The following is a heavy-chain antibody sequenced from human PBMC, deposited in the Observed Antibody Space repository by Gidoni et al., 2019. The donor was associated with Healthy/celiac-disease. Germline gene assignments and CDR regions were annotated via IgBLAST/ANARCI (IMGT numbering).Heavy chain of an antibody. Sequence: EVQLVESGGGLIQPGGSLRLSCAASGFTVSSNYMSWVRQAPGKGLEWVSVIYSGGSTYYADSVKGRFTISRDNSKNTLYLQMNSLRAEDTAVYYCARDHRGNSSGWWAYDYWGQGTLVTVSS. V-gene: IGHV3-53*01. CDR3: ARDHRGNSSGWWAYDY. CDR2: IYSGGST. CDR1: GFTVSSNY. D-gene: IGHD6-19*01. J-gene: IGHJ4*02.